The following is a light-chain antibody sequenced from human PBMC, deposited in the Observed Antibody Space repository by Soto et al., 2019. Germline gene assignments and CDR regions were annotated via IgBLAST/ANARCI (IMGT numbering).Light chain of an antibody. CDR2: LGS. J-gene: IGKJ2*01. V-gene: IGKV2-28*01. Sequence: EIVMTQSPPSLTVTPGEPASISCRSSQRLLHSNGNTFLDWYLQKPGQSPQLLIYLGSNRASGVPDRVSGSEAGTDFTLKISRVEAEDAGVYYCMQALETPYTFGQGTKVDIK. CDR1: QRLLHSNGNTF. CDR3: MQALETPYT.